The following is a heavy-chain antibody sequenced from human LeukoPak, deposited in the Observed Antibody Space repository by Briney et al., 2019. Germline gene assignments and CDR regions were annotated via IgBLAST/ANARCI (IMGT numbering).Heavy chain of an antibody. CDR2: IYPGDSDT. J-gene: IGHJ3*02. V-gene: IGHV5-51*01. CDR3: ARQPPYSGSYYDAFDI. D-gene: IGHD1-26*01. Sequence: GESLKISCKGSGYSFTSYWIGWVRQMPGKGLEWMGIIYPGDSDTRYSPSFQGQVTISADKSISTAYLQWSSLKASDTAMYYCARQPPYSGSYYDAFDIWGQGTMVTVSS. CDR1: GYSFTSYW.